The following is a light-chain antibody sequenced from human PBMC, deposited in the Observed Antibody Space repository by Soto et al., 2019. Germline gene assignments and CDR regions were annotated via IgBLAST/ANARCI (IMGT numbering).Light chain of an antibody. Sequence: EIVMTQSPLSLPVTPGEPASISCRSSQSLLHSNGYDYLDWYLQKPGQSPQVLIYLGSNRASGVPDKFSGSGSGTDFTLKISRVEAEDVGIYYCMQALQTPITFGQGTRLEIK. V-gene: IGKV2-28*01. CDR1: QSLLHSNGYDY. CDR2: LGS. CDR3: MQALQTPIT. J-gene: IGKJ5*01.